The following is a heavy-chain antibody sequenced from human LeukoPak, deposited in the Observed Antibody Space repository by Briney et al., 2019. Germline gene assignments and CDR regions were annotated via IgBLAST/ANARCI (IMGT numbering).Heavy chain of an antibody. V-gene: IGHV1-18*01. CDR3: ARDKAIHYYGSGSYHWFDP. J-gene: IGHJ5*02. CDR1: GYTFTSYG. Sequence: ASVKVSCKASGYTFTSYGISWVRQAPGQGLEWMGWISAYNGNTNYAQKLQGRVTMTTDTSTSTAYMELWSLRSDDTAVYYCARDKAIHYYGSGSYHWFDPWGQGTLVTVSS. CDR2: ISAYNGNT. D-gene: IGHD3-10*01.